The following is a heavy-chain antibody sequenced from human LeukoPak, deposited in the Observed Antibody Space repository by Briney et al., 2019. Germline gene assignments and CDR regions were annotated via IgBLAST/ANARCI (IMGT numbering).Heavy chain of an antibody. CDR2: IYYSGST. CDR3: ARDLNTAMANHAFDI. V-gene: IGHV4-59*12. Sequence: PSETLSLTCTVSGGSISSYYWNWIRQPPGKGLEWIGYIYYSGSTNYNPSLKSRVTISVDTSKNQFSLKLSSVTATDTAVYYCARDLNTAMANHAFDIWGQGTMVTVSS. CDR1: GGSISSYY. D-gene: IGHD5-18*01. J-gene: IGHJ3*02.